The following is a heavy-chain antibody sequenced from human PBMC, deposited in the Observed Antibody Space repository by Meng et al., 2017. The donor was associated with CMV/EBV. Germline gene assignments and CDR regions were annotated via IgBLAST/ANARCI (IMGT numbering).Heavy chain of an antibody. J-gene: IGHJ3*02. V-gene: IGHV4-34*01. CDR1: GGSFSGYY. D-gene: IGHD6-6*01. CDR2: INHSGST. CDR3: ARSPGVRMAARRRGLAFDI. Sequence: SETLSLTCAVYGGSFSGYYWSWIRQPPGKGLEWIGEINHSGSTNYNPSLKSRVTISVDTSKNQFSLKLSSVTAADTAVYYCARSPGVRMAARRRGLAFDIWGQGTMVTVSS.